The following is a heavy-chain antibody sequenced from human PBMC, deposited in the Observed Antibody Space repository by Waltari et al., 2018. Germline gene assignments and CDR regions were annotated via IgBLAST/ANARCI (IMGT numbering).Heavy chain of an antibody. CDR2: VYSSVIT. J-gene: IGHJ6*02. CDR3: ARVTAVTGTGGMDV. D-gene: IGHD6-19*01. CDR1: GGSISSPSYY. V-gene: IGHV4-30-4*01. Sequence: QVQLQESGPGLVKPSQTLSLTCTVSGGSISSPSYYWSWVRQPPGKGREWIGYVYSSVITYYNPSLMTRVDISKHTSTNQFSLKLTSVTAADTAVYYCARVTAVTGTGGMDVWGQGTTVIVSS.